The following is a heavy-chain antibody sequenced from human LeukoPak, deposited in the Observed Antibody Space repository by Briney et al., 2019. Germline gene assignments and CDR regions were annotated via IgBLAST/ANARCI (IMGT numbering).Heavy chain of an antibody. CDR1: VGSISSYY. J-gene: IGHJ4*02. CDR2: IYYSGST. V-gene: IGHV4-59*08. CDR3: ARHGGSAYLYFFDY. Sequence: PSETLSLTCTVPVGSISSYYWSWIRQPPGKGLEWIGYIYYSGSTNYNPSLKSRVTISVDTSKSQFSLKLGSVTAADTAVYYCARHGGSAYLYFFDYWGQGTLVSVSS. D-gene: IGHD2-15*01.